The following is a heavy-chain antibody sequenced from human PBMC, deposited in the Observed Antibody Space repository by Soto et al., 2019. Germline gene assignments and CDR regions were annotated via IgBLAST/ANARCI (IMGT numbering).Heavy chain of an antibody. CDR1: GFTFSSYA. J-gene: IGHJ6*02. CDR3: ARDLQPGGTTWDYYYGMDV. D-gene: IGHD1-7*01. Sequence: PGGSLRLSCAASGFTFSSYAMHWVRQAPGKGLEWVAVISYDGSNKYYADSVKGRFTISRDNSKNTLYLQMNSLRAEDTAVYYCARDLQPGGTTWDYYYGMDVWGQGTTVTVSS. CDR2: ISYDGSNK. V-gene: IGHV3-30-3*01.